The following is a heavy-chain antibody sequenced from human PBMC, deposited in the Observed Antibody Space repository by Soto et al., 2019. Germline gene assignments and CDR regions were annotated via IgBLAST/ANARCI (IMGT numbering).Heavy chain of an antibody. CDR1: GFSFSAYA. CDR3: ARQVYITTWYLNY. CDR2: ISGSGGAT. Sequence: GGSLILSCAASGFSFSAYAMTWVRQPPGKGLEWISIISGSGGATYYADSVKGWFTITRGNSKNTLYLQMNSLRAEDTAVYYCARQVYITTWYLNYWGQGTLVTVSS. J-gene: IGHJ4*01. V-gene: IGHV3-23*01. D-gene: IGHD2-2*02.